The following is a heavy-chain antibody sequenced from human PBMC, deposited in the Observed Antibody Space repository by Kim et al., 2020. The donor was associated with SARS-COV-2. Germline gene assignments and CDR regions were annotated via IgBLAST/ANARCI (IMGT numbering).Heavy chain of an antibody. V-gene: IGHV3-20*04. CDR3: ARGFYLGPFDC. Sequence: GGSLRLSCSASGFKFDDYGMSWVRQVPGKGLEWVCGIKRDGSTTAYADSVMGRFTISRDNAKRFLYVQMDSLRVDDTALYYCARGFYLGPFDCWGQGTLVSVSS. J-gene: IGHJ4*02. CDR1: GFKFDDYG. CDR2: IKRDGSTT. D-gene: IGHD7-27*01.